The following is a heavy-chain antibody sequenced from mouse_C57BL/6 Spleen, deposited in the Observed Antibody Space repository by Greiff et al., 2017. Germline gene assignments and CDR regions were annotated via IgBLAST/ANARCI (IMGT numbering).Heavy chain of an antibody. D-gene: IGHD2-3*01. CDR3: ARNEGIYDGYPYAMDY. J-gene: IGHJ4*01. CDR1: GFSLTSYG. CDR2: IWSGGST. V-gene: IGHV2-2*01. Sequence: VQVVESGPGLVQPSQSLSITCTVSGFSLTSYGVHWVRQSPGKGLEWLGVIWSGGSTDYNAAFISRPGISQDTSKSQVFFKMNSLQADDTSIYYCARNEGIYDGYPYAMDYWGQGTSVTVSS.